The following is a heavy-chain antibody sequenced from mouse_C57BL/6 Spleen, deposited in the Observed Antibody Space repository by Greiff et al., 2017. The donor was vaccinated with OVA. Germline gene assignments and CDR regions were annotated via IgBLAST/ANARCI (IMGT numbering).Heavy chain of an antibody. CDR2: INPNNGGT. J-gene: IGHJ4*01. V-gene: IGHV1-22*01. Sequence: VQLKESGPELVKPGASVKMSCKASGYTFPDYNMHWVKQSHGKSLEWIGYINPNNGGTSYNQKFKGKATLTVNKSSSTAYMELRSLTSEDSAVYYCARAPGPYAMDYWGQGTSVTVSS. CDR1: GYTFPDYN. CDR3: ARAPGPYAMDY.